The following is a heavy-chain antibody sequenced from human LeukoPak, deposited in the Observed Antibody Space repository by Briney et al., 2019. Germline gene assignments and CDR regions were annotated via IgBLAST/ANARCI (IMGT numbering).Heavy chain of an antibody. Sequence: SETLSLTCAVYGGSFSGYYWSWLRQPPGKGLEWIGEINHSGSTNYNPSLKSRVTISVDTSKNQFPLKLSSVTAADTAVYYCARMKQWLVTTGFDYWGQGTLVTVSS. J-gene: IGHJ4*02. CDR3: ARMKQWLVTTGFDY. V-gene: IGHV4-34*01. CDR2: INHSGST. D-gene: IGHD6-19*01. CDR1: GGSFSGYY.